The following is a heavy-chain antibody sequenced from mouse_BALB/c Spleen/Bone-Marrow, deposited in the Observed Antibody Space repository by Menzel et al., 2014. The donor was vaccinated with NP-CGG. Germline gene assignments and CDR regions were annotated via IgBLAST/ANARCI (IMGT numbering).Heavy chain of an antibody. D-gene: IGHD2-3*01. CDR2: IDPANGNT. J-gene: IGHJ4*01. CDR3: ARWLLPYGLDY. CDR1: GFNIKDTY. Sequence: EVQLQQSGAELVKPGASVKLSCTASGFNIKDTYMHWVKQRPEQGLEWIGRIDPANGNTKYDPKFQGKATITADTSSNTAYLQLSSLTSEDTAVYYCARWLLPYGLDYWGQGTSVIVSS. V-gene: IGHV14-3*02.